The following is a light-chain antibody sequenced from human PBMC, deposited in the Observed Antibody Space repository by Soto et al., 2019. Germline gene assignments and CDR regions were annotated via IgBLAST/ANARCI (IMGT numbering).Light chain of an antibody. J-gene: IGKJ5*01. CDR3: QQYSSSPPIT. CDR1: QSVSSN. Sequence: EIVMTQSPATLSVSPGERATLSCRASQSVSSNLAWYQQKPGQAPRLLIYGASTRATGIPARFSGSGSGTDFTLTISRLEPEDFAVYFCQQYSSSPPITFGQGTRLEI. CDR2: GAS. V-gene: IGKV3-15*01.